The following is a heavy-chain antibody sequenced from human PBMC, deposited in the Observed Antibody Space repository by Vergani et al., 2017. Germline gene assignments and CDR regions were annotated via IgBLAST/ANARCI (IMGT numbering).Heavy chain of an antibody. J-gene: IGHJ3*02. Sequence: QVQLQEPGPGLLKPSQTLSLTCSVAGDSISSGNYYWNWIRQPAGKGLEWMGRIYSSGSTSYNPSIKSRITMSLDTSKNQFSLSLSSVTAADTAVYYCARGTFLHAFDNWGQGTVVTVSS. V-gene: IGHV4-61*02. D-gene: IGHD1-26*01. CDR1: GDSISSGNYY. CDR3: ARGTFLHAFDN. CDR2: IYSSGST.